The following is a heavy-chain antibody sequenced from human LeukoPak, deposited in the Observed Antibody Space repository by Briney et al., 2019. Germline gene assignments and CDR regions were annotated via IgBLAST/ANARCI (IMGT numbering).Heavy chain of an antibody. CDR2: ISSSSSYI. V-gene: IGHV3-21*01. Sequence: GGSLRLSCAASGFTFSSYSMNWVRQAPGKGLEWVSSISSSSSYIYYADSVKGRFTISRDNAKNSLYLQMNSLRAEDTAVYYCARDGLTTVGVAHAMYWYFDLWGRGTLVTVSS. CDR1: GFTFSSYS. J-gene: IGHJ2*01. D-gene: IGHD3-3*01. CDR3: ARDGLTTVGVAHAMYWYFDL.